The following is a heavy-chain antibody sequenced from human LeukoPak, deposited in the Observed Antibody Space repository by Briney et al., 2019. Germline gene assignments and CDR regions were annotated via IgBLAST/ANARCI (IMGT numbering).Heavy chain of an antibody. J-gene: IGHJ4*02. CDR3: ARHGYGGTYYDY. CDR1: RGSISSYY. D-gene: IGHD1-26*01. V-gene: IGHV4-59*08. CDR2: VSDRGGT. Sequence: SETLSLTCTVSRGSISSYYWSWIRQSPGKGLEWIGYVSDRGGTNYNPSLKSRVTISVDTSKNQFSLKLSSVTAADAAVYYCARHGYGGTYYDYWGQGTLVTVSS.